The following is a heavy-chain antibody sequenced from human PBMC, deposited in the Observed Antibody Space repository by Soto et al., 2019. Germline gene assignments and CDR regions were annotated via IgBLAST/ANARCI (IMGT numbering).Heavy chain of an antibody. Sequence: SLRLSCAASGFTFSDYDMSWIRQAPGKGLEWVSYISSTGSTKYYADSVKGRFTMSRDNAKNSLFLQMNSLRAEDTAVYYCARSGFPVAFDIWGQGTMVTVSS. D-gene: IGHD3-10*01. CDR2: ISSTGSTK. V-gene: IGHV3-11*01. CDR1: GFTFSDYD. CDR3: ARSGFPVAFDI. J-gene: IGHJ3*02.